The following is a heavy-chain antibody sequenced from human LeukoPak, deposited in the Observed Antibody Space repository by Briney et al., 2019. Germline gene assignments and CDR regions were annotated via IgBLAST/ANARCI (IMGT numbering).Heavy chain of an antibody. V-gene: IGHV6-1*01. CDR3: ARGTLYATSWNFDY. CDR2: TYYRSKWYN. Sequence: SQTLSLTCAISGDSVSSNTASWNWIRQSPSRGIEWLGRTYYRSKWYNDYALSVKSRITLNPDTSKNQFSLQLNSVTPEDTAVYYCARGTLYATSWNFDYWGQGTLVTVSS. CDR1: GDSVSSNTAS. D-gene: IGHD2-2*01. J-gene: IGHJ4*02.